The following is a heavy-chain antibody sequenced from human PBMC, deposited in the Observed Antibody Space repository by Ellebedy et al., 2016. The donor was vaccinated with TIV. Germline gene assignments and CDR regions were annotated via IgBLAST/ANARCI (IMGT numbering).Heavy chain of an antibody. V-gene: IGHV3-23*01. CDR2: ISGNAGNT. D-gene: IGHD3-10*01. CDR1: GFMFDSSA. J-gene: IGHJ4*02. CDR3: AKDLDGSGSMDY. Sequence: GGSLRLSXAASGFMFDSSAMSWVRQAPGKGLEWVSSISGNAGNTHYAESVKGRFTISRDNSKNTLHLQMNSLRAEDTVVYYCAKDLDGSGSMDYWGQGTLVTVSS.